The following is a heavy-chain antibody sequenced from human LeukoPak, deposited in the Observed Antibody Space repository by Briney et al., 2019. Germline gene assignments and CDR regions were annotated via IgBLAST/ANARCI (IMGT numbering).Heavy chain of an antibody. J-gene: IGHJ4*02. V-gene: IGHV4-59*01. CDR1: GGSISNYY. Sequence: SETLSLTCTVSGGSISNYYWSWIRQPPGKRLEWIGFLYNSGSTNYNPSLESRVTISVDTSKNQFSLNLTSVTTADTAVYYCARDPSYWGQGTLVTVSS. CDR3: ARDPSY. CDR2: LYNSGST.